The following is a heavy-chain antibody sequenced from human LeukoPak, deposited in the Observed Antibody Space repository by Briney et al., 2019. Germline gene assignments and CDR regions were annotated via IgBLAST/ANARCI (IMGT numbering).Heavy chain of an antibody. Sequence: SETLSLTCTVSGYSISSGYYWGWIRQPPGKGLEWIGSIYHGGSTYYNPSLKSRVTISVDTSKNQFSLKLSSVTAADTAVYYCARSEGYGDYLNWFDPWGQGTLVTVSS. CDR1: GYSISSGYY. D-gene: IGHD4-17*01. V-gene: IGHV4-38-2*02. J-gene: IGHJ5*02. CDR2: IYHGGST. CDR3: ARSEGYGDYLNWFDP.